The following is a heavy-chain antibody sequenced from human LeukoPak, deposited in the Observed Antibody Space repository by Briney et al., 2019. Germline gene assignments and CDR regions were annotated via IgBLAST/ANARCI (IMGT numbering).Heavy chain of an antibody. D-gene: IGHD2-21*02. CDR1: GFTFSSYG. CDR2: MWYDGSNK. Sequence: GGSLRLSCAASGFTFSSYGMQWVRRAPGQGLGGVAVMWYDGSNKYYADSVKGRFIFSRDNSKNTLYLQMNSLRAEDTAVYYCAREVRCGGDCYYDYWGQGTLVTVSS. V-gene: IGHV3-33*01. J-gene: IGHJ4*02. CDR3: AREVRCGGDCYYDY.